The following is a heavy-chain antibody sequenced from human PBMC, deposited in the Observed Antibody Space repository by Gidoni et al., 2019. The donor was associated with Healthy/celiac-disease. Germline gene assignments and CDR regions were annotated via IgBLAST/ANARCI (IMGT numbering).Heavy chain of an antibody. CDR3: ARDRGDSSSRGYNWFDP. V-gene: IGHV4-61*02. CDR2: IYTSGST. Sequence: QVQLQESGPGLVKPSQTLSLTCTVSGGSISRGSYYWSWLRQPAGKGLEWIGRIYTSGSTNYNPSLKSRVTMSVDTSKNQFSLKLSSVTAADTAVYYCARDRGDSSSRGYNWFDPWGQGTLVTVSS. J-gene: IGHJ5*02. CDR1: GGSISRGSYY. D-gene: IGHD6-6*01.